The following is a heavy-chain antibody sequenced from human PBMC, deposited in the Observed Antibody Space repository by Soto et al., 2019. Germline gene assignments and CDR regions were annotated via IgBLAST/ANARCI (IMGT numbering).Heavy chain of an antibody. V-gene: IGHV1-18*04. Sequence: ASVKVSCKASGYTFTSYGISWVRQAPGQGLGWMGWISAYNGNTNYAQKLQGRVTMTTDTSTSTTSTELRSLRSDDTAVYYWARGALAMSGYFDYWGQGTMVTVSS. D-gene: IGHD3-16*01. CDR3: ARGALAMSGYFDY. CDR1: GYTFTSYG. CDR2: ISAYNGNT. J-gene: IGHJ4*01.